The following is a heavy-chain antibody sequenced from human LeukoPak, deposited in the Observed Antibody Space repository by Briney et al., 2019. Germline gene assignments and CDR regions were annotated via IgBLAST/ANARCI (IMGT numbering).Heavy chain of an antibody. CDR1: GGSISSSSYY. V-gene: IGHV4-39*01. J-gene: IGHJ4*02. CDR3: ATIAARRAKGVDY. Sequence: SETLSLTCTVSGGSISSSSYYWGWIRQPPGKGLEWLGIIYYSGTTYYTPSLKSRVTISVDTSKNQFSLNLSSVTAADTAVYYCATIAARRAKGVDYWGQGTLVTVSS. CDR2: IYYSGTT. D-gene: IGHD6-6*01.